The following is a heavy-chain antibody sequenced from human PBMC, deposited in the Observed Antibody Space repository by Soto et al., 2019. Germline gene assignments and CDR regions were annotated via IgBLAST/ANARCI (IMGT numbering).Heavy chain of an antibody. Sequence: LRLSCAASGFTFSDYPMHWVRQAPGKGLEWVAVISYDGRVKYYVDSVKGRFTISRDDSKNTLYLQMNSLRVDDTAVYYCARDFTVEAPDFFAYWGQGTLVTVPS. CDR1: GFTFSDYP. CDR3: ARDFTVEAPDFFAY. J-gene: IGHJ4*02. V-gene: IGHV3-30*04. CDR2: ISYDGRVK. D-gene: IGHD1-1*01.